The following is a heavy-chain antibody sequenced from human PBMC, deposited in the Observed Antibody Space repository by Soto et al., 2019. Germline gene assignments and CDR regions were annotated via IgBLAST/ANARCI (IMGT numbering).Heavy chain of an antibody. CDR2: IIPVLDSA. D-gene: IGHD6-6*01. V-gene: IGHV1-69*06. CDR1: GGAFNSYA. CDR3: ARDRPTYNSSSRRYFDS. J-gene: IGHJ4*02. Sequence: SVKVSCKASGGAFNSYAISWVRQAPGQGLEWMGGIIPVLDSADYSQEFQGRVTFTADISTGTAYMELSSLRSDDSAVYFCARDRPTYNSSSRRYFDSWGQGTLVTVS.